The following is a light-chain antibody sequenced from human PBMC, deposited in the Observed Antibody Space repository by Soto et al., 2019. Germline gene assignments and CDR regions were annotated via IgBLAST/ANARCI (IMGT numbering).Light chain of an antibody. Sequence: DIQMTQSPSSLSASVGDRVTVTCRASQSISTFLNWYQQKPGKAPNLLIYTTSTLHGGVPSRFSGSGSGTDFTLAISSLQPEDFATYYCQQSFTAPWTVGQGTRVEIK. CDR3: QQSFTAPWT. CDR2: TTS. J-gene: IGKJ1*01. CDR1: QSISTF. V-gene: IGKV1-39*01.